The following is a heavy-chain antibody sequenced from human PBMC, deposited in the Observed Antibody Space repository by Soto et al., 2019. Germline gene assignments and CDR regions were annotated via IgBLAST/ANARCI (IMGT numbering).Heavy chain of an antibody. CDR3: AREPGRDGYNYGWFDP. J-gene: IGHJ5*02. V-gene: IGHV1-69*01. Sequence: QVQLVQSGAEVKKPGSSVKVSCKASGGTFSSYAISWVRQAPGQGLEWMGGIIPIFGTANYAQKFQGRVTMTADESTSTAYMELSSLRSEDTAVYYCAREPGRDGYNYGWFDPWGQGTLVTVSS. CDR1: GGTFSSYA. CDR2: IIPIFGTA. D-gene: IGHD5-12*01.